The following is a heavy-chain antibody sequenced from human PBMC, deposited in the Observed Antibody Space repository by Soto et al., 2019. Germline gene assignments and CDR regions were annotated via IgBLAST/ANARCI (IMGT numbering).Heavy chain of an antibody. CDR1: GFTFSSYA. CDR2: ISYDGSNK. CDR3: ARDSGYYYDSSGYFPH. J-gene: IGHJ1*01. Sequence: QPGGSLRLSCAASGFTFSSYAMHRVRQAPGKGLEWVAVISYDGSNKYYADSVKGRFTISRDNSKNTLYLQMNSLRAEDTAVYYCARDSGYYYDSSGYFPHWGQGTLVTVSS. V-gene: IGHV3-30-3*01. D-gene: IGHD3-22*01.